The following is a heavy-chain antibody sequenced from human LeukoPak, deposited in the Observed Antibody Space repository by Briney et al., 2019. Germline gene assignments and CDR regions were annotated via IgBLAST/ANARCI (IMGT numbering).Heavy chain of an antibody. CDR1: GFTFSSYW. CDR3: ARGLHLLPRSTLDY. J-gene: IGHJ4*02. CDR2: INQDGSGK. V-gene: IGHV3-7*01. D-gene: IGHD3-22*01. Sequence: PGGSLRLSCAASGFTFSSYWMSWVRQAPGKGLEWVANINQDGSGKYYVDSVKGRFTISRDSAKNSLYLQMDSLRAEDTAVYYCARGLHLLPRSTLDYWGQGTLVTVSS.